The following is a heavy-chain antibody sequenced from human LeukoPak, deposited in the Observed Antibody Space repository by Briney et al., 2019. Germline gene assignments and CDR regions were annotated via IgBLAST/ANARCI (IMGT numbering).Heavy chain of an antibody. D-gene: IGHD3-22*01. V-gene: IGHV4-34*01. CDR1: GGSLSIYY. CDR2: INHSGNT. J-gene: IGHJ3*02. CDR3: ARRDGSGYYNAFDI. Sequence: SETLSLTCAFYGGSLSIYYWSWIRQPPGKGLEWIGEINHSGNTNYNPSLKSRVTISVDTSKTQFSLKLSSVTAADTAMYYCARRDGSGYYNAFDIWGQGTMVTVSS.